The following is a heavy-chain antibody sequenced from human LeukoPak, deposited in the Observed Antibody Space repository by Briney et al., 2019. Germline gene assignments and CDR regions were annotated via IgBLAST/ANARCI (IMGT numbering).Heavy chain of an antibody. CDR1: GFSLTGGGVG. J-gene: IGHJ4*02. CDR3: AHKWDYNDYFDI. V-gene: IGHV2-5*01. CDR2: IYWNGDK. Sequence: SGPTLMKPTQTLTLTCTFSGFSLTGGGVGVGWIRQPPGKALEWLALIYWNGDKRYCPSLKNRLTITKDTSKNQVVLTMTNVDPVDTATYYCAHKWDYNDYFDIWGQGTLVTVSS. D-gene: IGHD1-26*01.